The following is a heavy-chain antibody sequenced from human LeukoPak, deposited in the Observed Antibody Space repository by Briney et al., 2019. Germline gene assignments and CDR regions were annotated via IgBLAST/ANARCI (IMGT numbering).Heavy chain of an antibody. V-gene: IGHV4-34*01. J-gene: IGHJ4*02. CDR2: INHSGST. Sequence: PSETLSLTCAVYGGSFSDYYWSWIRQPPGKGLEWIGEINHSGSTNYNPSLQSRVTISIDTSKNQFSLKLSSVTAADTAVYYCARGRATDYYDSSSHFDYWGQGTLVTVSS. D-gene: IGHD3-22*01. CDR1: GGSFSDYY. CDR3: ARGRATDYYDSSSHFDY.